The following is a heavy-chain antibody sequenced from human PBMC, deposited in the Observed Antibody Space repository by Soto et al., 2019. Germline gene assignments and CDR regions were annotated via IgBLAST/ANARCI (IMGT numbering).Heavy chain of an antibody. V-gene: IGHV1-18*04. J-gene: IGHJ4*02. CDR2: ISAYNGNT. CDR1: GYTFTSYG. D-gene: IGHD6-13*01. Sequence: VKVSCKASGYTFTSYGISWVRQAPGQGLEWMGWISAYNGNTNYAQKLQGRVTMTTDTSTSTAYMELRSLRSDDTAVYYCASTIAAAGEFDYWGQGTLVTVSS. CDR3: ASTIAAAGEFDY.